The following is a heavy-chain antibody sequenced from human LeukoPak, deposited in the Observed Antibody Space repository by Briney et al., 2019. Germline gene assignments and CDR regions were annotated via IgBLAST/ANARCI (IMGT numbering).Heavy chain of an antibody. CDR1: GFTFSSYS. J-gene: IGHJ4*02. CDR3: AKDPGVIPAHYFDY. V-gene: IGHV3-23*01. Sequence: GGSLRLSCAASGFTFSSYSMNWVRQAPGKGLEWVSGTGSTGVSTFYADSVKGRFTVSRDNSKNTLSLQMNSLRAEDTAVYYCAKDPGVIPAHYFDYWGQGTLVTVSS. D-gene: IGHD2-2*01. CDR2: TGSTGVST.